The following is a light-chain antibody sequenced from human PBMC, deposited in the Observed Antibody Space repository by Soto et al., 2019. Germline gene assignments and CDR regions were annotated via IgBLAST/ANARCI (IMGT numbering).Light chain of an antibody. Sequence: EIVLTQSPGTLSLSPGERATLSCRASQSVSSSYLGWYHQKPGQAPRLLIYGASSRATGIPDRFSGSGSGTDFILTISRLEPEDFAGYYCQQYGSSPSFGGGTKVEIK. CDR1: QSVSSSY. CDR3: QQYGSSPS. V-gene: IGKV3-20*01. CDR2: GAS. J-gene: IGKJ4*01.